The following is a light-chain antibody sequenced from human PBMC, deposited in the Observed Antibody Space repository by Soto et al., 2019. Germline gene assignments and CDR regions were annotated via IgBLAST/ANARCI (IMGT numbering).Light chain of an antibody. CDR2: ANS. CDR3: QSYDSTVSGYV. J-gene: IGLJ1*01. V-gene: IGLV1-40*01. Sequence: QSVLAQPPSVSGAPGQRVTISCTGTSSNIGAGYDVHWYQHLPGTAPKLVIYANSNRPLGVPDRFSGSESGASASLVITGLQAEDEADYYCQSYDSTVSGYVFGTGTKVPS. CDR1: SSNIGAGYD.